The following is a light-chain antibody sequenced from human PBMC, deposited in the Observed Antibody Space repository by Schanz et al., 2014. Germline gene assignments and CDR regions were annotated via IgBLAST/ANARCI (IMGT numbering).Light chain of an antibody. CDR1: SSDVGGYNY. Sequence: QSALTQPASVSGSPGQSITISCTGTSSDVGGYNYVSWYQQHPGKAPKLMIYDVSNRPSGVSNRFSGSKSGNTASLTISGVQAEDEADYYCSSYRRTATVAVFGTGTKLTVL. J-gene: IGLJ1*01. V-gene: IGLV2-14*01. CDR2: DVS. CDR3: SSYRRTATVAV.